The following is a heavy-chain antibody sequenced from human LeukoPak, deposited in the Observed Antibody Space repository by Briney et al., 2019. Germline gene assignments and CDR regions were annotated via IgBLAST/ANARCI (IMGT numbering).Heavy chain of an antibody. Sequence: SETLSLTCTVSGGSIRSYYWSWIRQPAGKGLEWIGRIFTSGSTNYNPSLKSRVTISVDKSKNQFSLKLSSVTAADTAVYYCARTRNWNNGPYYYYYMDVWGKGTTVTVSS. V-gene: IGHV4-4*07. CDR3: ARTRNWNNGPYYYYYMDV. D-gene: IGHD1/OR15-1a*01. J-gene: IGHJ6*03. CDR2: IFTSGST. CDR1: GGSIRSYY.